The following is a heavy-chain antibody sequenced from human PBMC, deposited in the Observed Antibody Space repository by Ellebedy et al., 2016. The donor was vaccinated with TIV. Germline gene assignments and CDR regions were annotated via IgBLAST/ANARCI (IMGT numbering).Heavy chain of an antibody. CDR3: ARHSGYHAISYFAY. Sequence: ASVKVSCKASGGTFSSYAISRVRQAPGQGLEWVGGIIGMFGTATYTEKFLGRVTITADEFTSTAYMELSSLRSEDTAVYYCARHSGYHAISYFAYWGQGTLVTVSS. V-gene: IGHV1-69*13. D-gene: IGHD5-12*01. J-gene: IGHJ4*02. CDR2: IIGMFGTA. CDR1: GGTFSSYA.